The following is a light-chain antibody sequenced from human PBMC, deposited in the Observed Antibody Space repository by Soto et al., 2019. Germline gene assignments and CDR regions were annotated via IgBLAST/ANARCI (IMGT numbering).Light chain of an antibody. J-gene: IGKJ3*01. CDR3: QQDYTRFT. V-gene: IGKV3D-7*01. Sequence: PGERVTLSCRASQSVSSSYLTWYQQKPGQAPRLLIYGASTRATSIPARFSGSGSGTDFTLTISSLQPEDFAVYYCQQDYTRFTGGPGTKVDIK. CDR2: GAS. CDR1: QSVSSSY.